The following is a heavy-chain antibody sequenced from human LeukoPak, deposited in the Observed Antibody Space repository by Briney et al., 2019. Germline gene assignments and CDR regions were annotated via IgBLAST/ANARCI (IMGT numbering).Heavy chain of an antibody. J-gene: IGHJ3*02. Sequence: SETLSLTCTVSGGSISSYYWSWIRQPPGKGLEWIGYIYYSGSTNYSPSLKSRVTISVDTSKNQFSLKLSSVTAADTAVYYCARHREDAFDIWGQGTMVTVSS. CDR3: ARHREDAFDI. CDR2: IYYSGST. V-gene: IGHV4-59*08. D-gene: IGHD3-10*01. CDR1: GGSISSYY.